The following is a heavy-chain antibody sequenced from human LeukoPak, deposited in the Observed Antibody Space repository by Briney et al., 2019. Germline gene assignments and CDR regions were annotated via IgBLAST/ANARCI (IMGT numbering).Heavy chain of an antibody. D-gene: IGHD1-26*01. J-gene: IGHJ5*02. CDR3: ARAMGPGEGGWFDP. CDR1: GFTFSSYA. CDR2: ISYDGSNK. Sequence: GRSLRLSCAASGFTFSSYAMHWVRQAPGKGLEWVAVISYDGSNKYYADSVKGRFTISRDNSKNTLYLQMNSLRAEDTAVYYCARAMGPGEGGWFDPWGQGTLVTVSS. V-gene: IGHV3-30-3*01.